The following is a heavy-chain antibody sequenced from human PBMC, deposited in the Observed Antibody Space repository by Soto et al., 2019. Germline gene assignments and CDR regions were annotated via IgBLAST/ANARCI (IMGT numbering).Heavy chain of an antibody. D-gene: IGHD2-2*01. Sequence: GGSLRLSCAASGFTFSSYSMNWVRQAPGKGLEWVSSISSSSSYIYYADSVKGRFTISRDNAKNSLYLQMNSLRAEDTAVYYCARDRRYCSSTSCYVLDYWGQGTLVTVSS. CDR3: ARDRRYCSSTSCYVLDY. J-gene: IGHJ4*02. V-gene: IGHV3-21*01. CDR2: ISSSSSYI. CDR1: GFTFSSYS.